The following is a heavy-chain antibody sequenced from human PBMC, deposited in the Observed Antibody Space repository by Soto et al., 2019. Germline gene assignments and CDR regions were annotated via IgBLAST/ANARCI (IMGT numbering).Heavy chain of an antibody. CDR2: IKQDGSEK. Sequence: GGSLRLSCAGSGFTFSSYWMSWVRQAPGKGLEWVANIKQDGSEKYYVDSVKGRFTISRDNAKNSLYLQMNSLRAEDTAVYYCARDLPVYSSSPNWFDPWGQGTLVTVSS. CDR3: ARDLPVYSSSPNWFDP. J-gene: IGHJ5*02. D-gene: IGHD6-6*01. V-gene: IGHV3-7*03. CDR1: GFTFSSYW.